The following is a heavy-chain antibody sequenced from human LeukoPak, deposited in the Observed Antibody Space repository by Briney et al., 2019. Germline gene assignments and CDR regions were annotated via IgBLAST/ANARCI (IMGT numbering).Heavy chain of an antibody. D-gene: IGHD3-10*01. Sequence: PGGSLSLSCAASGFTVSSNYMSWVRQAPGRGLEWVSVIYSGGSTYYADSVKGRFTISRDNSKNTLFLQMNSLRAGDTAVYYCARGTVTIVDYWGQGTLVTVSS. CDR2: IYSGGST. CDR3: ARGTVTIVDY. CDR1: GFTVSSNY. V-gene: IGHV3-66*01. J-gene: IGHJ4*02.